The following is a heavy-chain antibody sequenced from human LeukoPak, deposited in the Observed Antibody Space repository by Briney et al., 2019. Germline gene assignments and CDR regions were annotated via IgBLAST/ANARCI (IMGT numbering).Heavy chain of an antibody. Sequence: PSETLSLTCTVSGDSISSSSCYWGWIRQPPGKGLEWIGSIYYSGSTYYNPSLKSRVTISVDRSKNQFSLKLSSVTAADTAVYYCARERLNSSTWGQGALVTVSS. CDR1: GDSISSSSCY. CDR3: ARERLNSST. D-gene: IGHD6-13*01. J-gene: IGHJ5*02. CDR2: IYYSGST. V-gene: IGHV4-39*07.